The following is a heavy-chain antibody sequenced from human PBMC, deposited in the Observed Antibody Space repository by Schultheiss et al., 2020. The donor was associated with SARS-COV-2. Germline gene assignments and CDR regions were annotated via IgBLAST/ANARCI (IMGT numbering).Heavy chain of an antibody. Sequence: SETLSLTCTVSNYSITSRNYWGWIRQPPGKGLEWIGSIYHNGGAYYNPSLKSRVTISVDTSKNQVSLKLNSVTAADTAVYYCARGDCSITNCPKRTWFDPWGQGTLVTVSS. CDR3: ARGDCSITNCPKRTWFDP. CDR2: IYHNGGA. CDR1: NYSITSRNY. V-gene: IGHV4-38-2*02. J-gene: IGHJ5*02. D-gene: IGHD2-2*01.